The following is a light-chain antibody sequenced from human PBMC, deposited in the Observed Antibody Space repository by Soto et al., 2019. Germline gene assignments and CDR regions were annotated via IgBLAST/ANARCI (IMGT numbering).Light chain of an antibody. CDR1: QSVSSNY. J-gene: IGKJ1*01. CDR2: GAS. Sequence: EIVLTQSPGTLSLSPGDGATLSCRASQSVSSNYLAWYQLKPGQAPRLLIYGASIRATGIPDRFSGSGSGNDFTLTIRRLEPEDFAMYFCHHYGSSPRTFGQGTKVEIK. V-gene: IGKV3-20*01. CDR3: HHYGSSPRT.